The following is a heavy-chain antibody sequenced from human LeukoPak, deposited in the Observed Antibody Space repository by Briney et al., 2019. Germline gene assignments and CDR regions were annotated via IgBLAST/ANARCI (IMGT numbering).Heavy chain of an antibody. D-gene: IGHD2-2*01. J-gene: IGHJ4*02. Sequence: ASVKVSCKASGYTFTGYYMHWVRRAPGQGLEWMGWINPNSGGTNYAQKFQGRVTMTRDTSISTAYMELSRLRSDDTAVYYCASSIVVVPAARCYFDYWGQGTLVTVSS. CDR1: GYTFTGYY. CDR3: ASSIVVVPAARCYFDY. V-gene: IGHV1-2*02. CDR2: INPNSGGT.